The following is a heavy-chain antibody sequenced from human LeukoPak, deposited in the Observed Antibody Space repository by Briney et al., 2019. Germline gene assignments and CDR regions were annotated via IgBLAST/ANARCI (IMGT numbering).Heavy chain of an antibody. CDR1: GYSFTSYW. CDR2: IYPGDSET. V-gene: IGHV5-51*01. CDR3: AGPTGQGRYFDWSDAFDI. D-gene: IGHD3-9*01. Sequence: GESLKISCKASGYSFTSYWIGWVRQMPGKGLEWMGIIYPGDSETRYSPSFQGQVTFSADKSISTAYLQWSSLKASDTAMYYCAGPTGQGRYFDWSDAFDIWGQGTMVTVSS. J-gene: IGHJ3*02.